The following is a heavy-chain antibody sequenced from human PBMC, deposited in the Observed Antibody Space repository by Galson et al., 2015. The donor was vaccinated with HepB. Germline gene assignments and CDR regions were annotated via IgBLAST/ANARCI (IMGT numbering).Heavy chain of an antibody. V-gene: IGHV4-59*08. CDR2: IYYSGST. Sequence: SEPLSLTCTVSGGSISSYYWSWIRQPPGKGLEWIGYIYYSGSTNYNPSLKSRVTISVDTSKNQFSLKLSSVTAADTAVYYCARRVGFSGYDIYYYYGMDVWGQGTTVTVSS. J-gene: IGHJ6*02. D-gene: IGHD5-12*01. CDR1: GGSISSYY. CDR3: ARRVGFSGYDIYYYYGMDV.